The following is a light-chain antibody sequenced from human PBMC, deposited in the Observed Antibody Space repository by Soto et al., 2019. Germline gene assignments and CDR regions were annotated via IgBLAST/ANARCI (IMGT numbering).Light chain of an antibody. Sequence: QSVVTQPPSVSGAPGQGVTISFTGCDSNIGASSDVHWYQHLPGKAPKLLIYSNSHRPSGVPDRFSASKSGTSASLAITGLQAEDEGDYYCQYYDRSLHGLLVFGRGTQVTVL. CDR2: SNS. J-gene: IGLJ1*01. CDR3: QYYDRSLHGLLV. CDR1: DSNIGASSD. V-gene: IGLV1-40*01.